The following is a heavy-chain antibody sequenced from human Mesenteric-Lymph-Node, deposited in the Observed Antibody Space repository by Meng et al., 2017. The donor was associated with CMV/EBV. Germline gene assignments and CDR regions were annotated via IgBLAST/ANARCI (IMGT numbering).Heavy chain of an antibody. D-gene: IGHD3-10*01. CDR2: MNPNSGHT. J-gene: IGHJ3*02. CDR3: ARAVGDFDI. CDR1: GYTFTDYY. Sequence: ASVKVSCKASGYTFTDYYIHWVRQAPGQGLEWVGWMNPNSGHTGTAQMFQGRVTMTRDTPISTAYMELTGLRSEDTAMYYCARAVGDFDIWGQGTMVTVSS. V-gene: IGHV1-8*02.